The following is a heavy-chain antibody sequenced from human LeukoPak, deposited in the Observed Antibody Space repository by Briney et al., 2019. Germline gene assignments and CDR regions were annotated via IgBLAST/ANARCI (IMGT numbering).Heavy chain of an antibody. CDR1: GFTFSTYT. D-gene: IGHD2-15*01. CDR2: ITSRSDI. J-gene: IGHJ4*02. CDR3: VRYPAPEDN. Sequence: GGSLRLSCAASGFTFSTYTMNWVRPAPGKGLEWVSSITSRSDIYYAASVRGRFTISRNNAKNTLYLQMNSLRAEDTAVYWCVRYPAPEDNWGQGTLVTVSS. V-gene: IGHV3-21*01.